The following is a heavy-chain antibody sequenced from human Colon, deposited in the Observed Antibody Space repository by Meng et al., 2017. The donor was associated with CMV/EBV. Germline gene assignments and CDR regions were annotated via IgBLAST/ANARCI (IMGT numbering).Heavy chain of an antibody. CDR3: ARDYPPLYSSSWYPL. CDR1: GFTFSSYW. V-gene: IGHV3-74*01. Sequence: GESLKISCATSGFTFSSYWMHWVRQAPGKGLVWVSRVNSDGTSTSYADSVKGRFTISRDNAENTLYLQMNSLRAEDTAVYYCARDYPPLYSSSWYPLWGQGTTVTVSS. J-gene: IGHJ6*02. CDR2: VNSDGTST. D-gene: IGHD6-13*01.